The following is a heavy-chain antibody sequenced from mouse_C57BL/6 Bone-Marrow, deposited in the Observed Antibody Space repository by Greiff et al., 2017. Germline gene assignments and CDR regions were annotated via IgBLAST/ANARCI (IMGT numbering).Heavy chain of an antibody. CDR1: GYTFTSYW. Sequence: QVQLQQPGAELVMPGASVKLSCKASGYTFTSYWMHWVKQRPGQGLEWIGEIDPSDSYTNYNQKFKGKSTLTVDKSSSTAYMQLSSLTSEDSAVYYCARSAYYCGSSYWYFDVWGTGTTVTVSS. D-gene: IGHD1-1*01. CDR3: ARSAYYCGSSYWYFDV. V-gene: IGHV1-69*01. CDR2: IDPSDSYT. J-gene: IGHJ1*03.